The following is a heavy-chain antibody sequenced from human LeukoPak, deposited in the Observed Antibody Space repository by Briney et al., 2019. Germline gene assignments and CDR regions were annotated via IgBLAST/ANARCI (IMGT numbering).Heavy chain of an antibody. CDR1: GASFSGVY. Sequence: PSETLSLTCSVSGASFSGVYWTWIRQSPGKGLEWIGEITLGGSPNYNPSLKRRVTISLDTSNKQFSLTLSSVTAADMSVYYCARSGAQPYYYDSSGYSDYWGQGTLVTVSS. V-gene: IGHV4-34*01. D-gene: IGHD3-22*01. CDR3: ARSGAQPYYYDSSGYSDY. J-gene: IGHJ4*02. CDR2: ITLGGSP.